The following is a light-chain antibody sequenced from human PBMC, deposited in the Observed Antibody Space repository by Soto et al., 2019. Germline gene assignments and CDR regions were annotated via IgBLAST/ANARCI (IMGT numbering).Light chain of an antibody. Sequence: EIVLTQSPATLSLSPGERATLSCRASQSVSSYSAWYQQKPGQAPRLLIYDASNRATGIPARFSGSGSGTDFTLTINSLEPEDFAVYYCQQRSNWPPSFGGGTKVEIK. CDR3: QQRSNWPPS. J-gene: IGKJ4*01. V-gene: IGKV3-11*01. CDR1: QSVSSY. CDR2: DAS.